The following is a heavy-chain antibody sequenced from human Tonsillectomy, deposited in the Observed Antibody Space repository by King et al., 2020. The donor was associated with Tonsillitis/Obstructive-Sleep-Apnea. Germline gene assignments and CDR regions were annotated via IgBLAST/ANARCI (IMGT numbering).Heavy chain of an antibody. D-gene: IGHD2-15*01. J-gene: IGHJ4*02. CDR2: ISSSSSST. CDR1: GFPFSDYY. CDR3: ARRARIVVVGSSYFDN. Sequence: VQLVESGGGLVKPGGSLRLSCAASGFPFSDYYMSWIRQAPGKGLEWISFISSSSSSTKYADSVKGRFTISRDNAKNSLYLQINSLRAEDTAVYYCARRARIVVVGSSYFDNWGQGILVTVSS. V-gene: IGHV3-11*05.